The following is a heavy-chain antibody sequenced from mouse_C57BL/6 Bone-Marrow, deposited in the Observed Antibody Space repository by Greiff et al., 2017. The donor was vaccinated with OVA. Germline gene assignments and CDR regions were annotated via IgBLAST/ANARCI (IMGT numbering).Heavy chain of an antibody. CDR2: IYPRSGNT. V-gene: IGHV1-81*01. J-gene: IGHJ2*01. CDR3: ARNDQYFDY. Sequence: VQLQQSGAELARPGASVKLSCKASGYTFTSSGISWVKQRTGQGLEWIGEIYPRSGNTYYNEKFKGKATLTADKSSSTAYMELRSLTSEDSAVYFCARNDQYFDYWGQGTTLTVSS. D-gene: IGHD2-3*01. CDR1: GYTFTSSG.